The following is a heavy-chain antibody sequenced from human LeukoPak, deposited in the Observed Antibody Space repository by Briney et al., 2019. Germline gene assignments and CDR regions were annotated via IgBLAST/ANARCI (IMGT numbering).Heavy chain of an antibody. D-gene: IGHD5-24*01. CDR3: AKGEYHQDGIGENRFDN. V-gene: IGHV3-21*06. CDR1: GFTFSNYA. J-gene: IGHJ4*02. CDR2: ISSSSSYI. Sequence: PGGSLRLSCAASGFTFSNYAMNWVRQAPGKGLEWVSSISSSSSYIYYADSVKGRFTTSRDNAKNSVFLQMSSLRPDDTAVYYCAKGEYHQDGIGENRFDNWGQGTLVTVSS.